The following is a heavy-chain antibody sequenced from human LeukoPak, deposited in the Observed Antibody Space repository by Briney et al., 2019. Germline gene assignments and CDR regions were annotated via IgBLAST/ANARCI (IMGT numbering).Heavy chain of an antibody. CDR2: ISSSGDNT. J-gene: IGHJ4*02. CDR1: GFTYSSYA. Sequence: PGGSLRLSCAASGFTYSSYAMTWVRQAPGKGLEWVSLISSSGDNTYYADSVEGRFTISRDNSKNTLYLQMNSLRAEDTAVYYCAKFPPSIAAAGTFDYWGQGTLVTVSS. V-gene: IGHV3-23*01. D-gene: IGHD6-13*01. CDR3: AKFPPSIAAAGTFDY.